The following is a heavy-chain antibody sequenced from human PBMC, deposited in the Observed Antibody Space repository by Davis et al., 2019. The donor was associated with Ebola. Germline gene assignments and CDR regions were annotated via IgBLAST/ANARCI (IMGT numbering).Heavy chain of an antibody. J-gene: IGHJ6*02. D-gene: IGHD3-10*01. V-gene: IGHV3-7*01. CDR2: IKQDGSEK. CDR3: ARDQYYGSGSYYSGLHYYGMDV. Sequence: GESLKISCAASGFTFSSYWMSWVRQAPGKGLEWVANIKQDGSEKYYVDSVKGRFTISRDNAKNSLYLQMNSLRAEDTAVYYCARDQYYGSGSYYSGLHYYGMDVWGQGTTVTVSS. CDR1: GFTFSSYW.